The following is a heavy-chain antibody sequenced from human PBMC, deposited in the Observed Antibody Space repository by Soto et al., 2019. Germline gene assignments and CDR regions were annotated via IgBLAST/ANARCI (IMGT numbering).Heavy chain of an antibody. CDR1: GGTFSNYP. CDR3: ARGTHRWIQLWYFDL. CDR2: IIPIVGTV. V-gene: IGHV1-69*12. J-gene: IGHJ2*01. D-gene: IGHD5-18*01. Sequence: QVQLVQSGAEVKKPGASVKVSCKASGGTFSNYPISWVRQAPGQGLEWMGGIIPIVGTVNYAQKFQGRVTITADESTSIAYMELRSLRSEDTAVYYCARGTHRWIQLWYFDLWGRGTLVTVSS.